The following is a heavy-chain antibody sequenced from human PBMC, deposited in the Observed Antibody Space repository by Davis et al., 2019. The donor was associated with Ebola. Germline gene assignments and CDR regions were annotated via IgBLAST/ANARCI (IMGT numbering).Heavy chain of an antibody. CDR2: INRDGTVT. CDR3: TRDFDWDGGY. CDR1: GFTFDNHA. Sequence: HTGGSLRLSCAASGFTFDNHAMHWVRQAPGKGLEWVSRINRDGTVTEYADSVKGRFTISRDNAQHTLFLQMKSLRAEDTALYYCTRDFDWDGGYWGQGTLVTVSS. J-gene: IGHJ4*02. D-gene: IGHD3-9*01. V-gene: IGHV3-74*03.